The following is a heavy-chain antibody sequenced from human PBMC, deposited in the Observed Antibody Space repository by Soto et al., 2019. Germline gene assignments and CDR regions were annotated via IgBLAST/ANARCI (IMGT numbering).Heavy chain of an antibody. J-gene: IGHJ3*02. Sequence: EVQLVESGGGLVQPGRSLRLSCAASGFTFDDYAMHWVRQAPGKGLEWVSGISWNSGSIGYADSGKGRFTISRDNAKNSLYLQMNSLRAEDTALYYCAKDISPVAAAAFDIWGQGTMVTVSS. CDR2: ISWNSGSI. V-gene: IGHV3-9*01. CDR3: AKDISPVAAAAFDI. CDR1: GFTFDDYA. D-gene: IGHD6-13*01.